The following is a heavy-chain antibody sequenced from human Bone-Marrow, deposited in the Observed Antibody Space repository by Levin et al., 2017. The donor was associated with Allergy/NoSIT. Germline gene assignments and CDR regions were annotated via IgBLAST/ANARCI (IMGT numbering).Heavy chain of an antibody. D-gene: IGHD6-19*01. CDR1: GGSFSGYY. Sequence: SETLSLTCAVYGGSFSGYYWSWIRQPPGKGLEWIGEIYHSGGANYNPYLKSRVTIPVDTSKNQFSLKVSSVTAADTAVYYCARGIGQSSGWYGYFDLWGRGTLVTVSS. CDR2: IYHSGGA. CDR3: ARGIGQSSGWYGYFDL. V-gene: IGHV4-34*01. J-gene: IGHJ2*01.